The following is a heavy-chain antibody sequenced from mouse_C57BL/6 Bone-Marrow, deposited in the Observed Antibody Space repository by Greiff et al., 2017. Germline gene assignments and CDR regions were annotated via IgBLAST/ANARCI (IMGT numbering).Heavy chain of an antibody. J-gene: IGHJ3*01. Sequence: QVQLQQPGAELVRPGSSVKLSCKASGYTFTSYWMDWVKQRPGQGLEWFGNIYPSASESHYNQKFTDKATLTVAKSSSTAYMQLSSLTSEDSAVYYGARWGGNGPSGFAYWGQGTLVTVSA. CDR1: GYTFTSYW. V-gene: IGHV1-61*01. CDR2: IYPSASES. D-gene: IGHD2-1*01. CDR3: ARWGGNGPSGFAY.